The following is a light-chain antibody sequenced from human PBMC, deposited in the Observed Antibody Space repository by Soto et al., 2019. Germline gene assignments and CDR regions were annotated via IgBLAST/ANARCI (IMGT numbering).Light chain of an antibody. Sequence: EIVLTPSPGTLSLSPGDRATLSCRTSQSVSGSHLAWCQQKPGQAPRLLIYDASSRATGIPDRFSGGGSGTDFTLTISRLEPEDFAVYYCQQFTSYPLTFGGGTKVDIK. CDR2: DAS. J-gene: IGKJ4*01. CDR1: QSVSGSH. CDR3: QQFTSYPLT. V-gene: IGKV3-20*01.